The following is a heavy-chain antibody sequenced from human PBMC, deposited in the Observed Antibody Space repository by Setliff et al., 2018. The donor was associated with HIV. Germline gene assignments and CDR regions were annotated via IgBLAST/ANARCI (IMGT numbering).Heavy chain of an antibody. J-gene: IGHJ3*02. Sequence: GASVKVSCKASGGTFSSYAISWVRQAPGQGLEWMGGIIPMFGAANYAQKFQGRVTITTDASTSAAYMELSSLRSEDTAVYYCAMSMTTYPVSRAFDIWGQGTMVTVSS. CDR1: GGTFSSYA. D-gene: IGHD4-4*01. CDR2: IIPMFGAA. CDR3: AMSMTTYPVSRAFDI. V-gene: IGHV1-69*05.